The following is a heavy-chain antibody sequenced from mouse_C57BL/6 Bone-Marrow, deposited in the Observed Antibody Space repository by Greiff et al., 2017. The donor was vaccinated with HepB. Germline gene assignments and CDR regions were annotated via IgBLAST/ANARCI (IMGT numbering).Heavy chain of an antibody. J-gene: IGHJ4*01. D-gene: IGHD4-1*01. V-gene: IGHV7-1*01. CDR3: ARDAPGSGVLYAMDY. CDR1: GFTFSDFY. CDR2: SRNKANDYTT. Sequence: EVNVVESGGGLVQSGRSLRLSCATSGFTFSDFYMEWVRQAPGKGLEWIAASRNKANDYTTEYSASVKGRFIVSRDTSQSILYLQMNALRAEDTAIYYCARDAPGSGVLYAMDYWGQGTSVTVSS.